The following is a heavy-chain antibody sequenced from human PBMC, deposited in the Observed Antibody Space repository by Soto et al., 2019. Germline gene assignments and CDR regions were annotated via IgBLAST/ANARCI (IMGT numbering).Heavy chain of an antibody. Sequence: QVQLVESGGGVVQPGRSLRLSCAASGFTFSSYGMHWVRQAPGKGLEWVAVISYDGSNKYYTDSVKGRFTISRDNSKNTLYLQMNSLRAEDTAVYYCAKDVVDYSYYYGMDVWGQGTTVTVSS. CDR1: GFTFSSYG. J-gene: IGHJ6*02. CDR3: AKDVVDYSYYYGMDV. CDR2: ISYDGSNK. V-gene: IGHV3-30*18. D-gene: IGHD2-21*01.